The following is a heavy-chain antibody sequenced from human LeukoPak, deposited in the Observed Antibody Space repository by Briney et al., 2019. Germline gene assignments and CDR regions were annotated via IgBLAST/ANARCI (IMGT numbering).Heavy chain of an antibody. D-gene: IGHD3-10*01. J-gene: IGHJ4*02. Sequence: GGSLRPSCAASGFTFSDYYMTWIRQSPAKGLEWVSYISGGGTTYYADSVKGRFYISRDNANNSLYLQMNSLRGDDTAVYYCARATFGEWLLDYWGQGTLVTVSS. V-gene: IGHV3-11*01. CDR1: GFTFSDYY. CDR2: ISGGGTT. CDR3: ARATFGEWLLDY.